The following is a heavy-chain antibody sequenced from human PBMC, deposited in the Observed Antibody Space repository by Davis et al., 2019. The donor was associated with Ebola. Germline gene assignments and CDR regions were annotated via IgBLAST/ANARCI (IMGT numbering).Heavy chain of an antibody. CDR1: GGTFSSYA. V-gene: IGHV1-69*04. CDR2: IIPILGIA. D-gene: IGHD3-10*01. J-gene: IGHJ6*02. Sequence: SVQVSCKASGGTFSSYAISWVRQAPGQGLEWMGRIIPILGIANYAQKFQGRVTITADKSTSTAYMELSSLRSEDTAVYYCARDGQELLKRGYGMDVWGQGTTVTVSS. CDR3: ARDGQELLKRGYGMDV.